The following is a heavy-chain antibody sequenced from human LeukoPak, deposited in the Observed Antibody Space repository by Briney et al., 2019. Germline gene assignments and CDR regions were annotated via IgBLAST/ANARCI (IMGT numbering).Heavy chain of an antibody. CDR1: GFTFSSYS. CDR3: AKDFRCDW. CDR2: ISSSSSYI. J-gene: IGHJ4*02. D-gene: IGHD2-21*01. Sequence: GGSLRLSCAASGFTFSSYSMKWVRQAPGKGLEWVSFISSSSSYIYYADSVKGRFTISRDNAKNTLYLQMNSLRVEETAIYYCAKDFRCDWWGQGTLVTVSS. V-gene: IGHV3-21*04.